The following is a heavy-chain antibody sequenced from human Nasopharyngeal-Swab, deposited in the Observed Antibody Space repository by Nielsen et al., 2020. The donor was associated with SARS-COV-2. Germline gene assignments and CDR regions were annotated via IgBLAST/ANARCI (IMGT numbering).Heavy chain of an antibody. CDR3: AKDPGGPYYYYGMDV. J-gene: IGHJ6*02. D-gene: IGHD3-10*01. CDR2: ISGSGGST. CDR1: GLTFSSYA. Sequence: GGSLRLSCVASGLTFSSYAMSWVRQAPGKGLEWVSAISGSGGSTYYADSVKGRFTISRDNSKNTLYLQMNSLRAEDTAVYYCAKDPGGPYYYYGMDVWGQGTTVTVSS. V-gene: IGHV3-23*01.